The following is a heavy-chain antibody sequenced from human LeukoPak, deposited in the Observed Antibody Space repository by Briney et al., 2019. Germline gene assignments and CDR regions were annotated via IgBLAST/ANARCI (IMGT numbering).Heavy chain of an antibody. CDR2: INHSGST. D-gene: IGHD3-16*02. V-gene: IGHV4-34*01. J-gene: IGHJ4*02. CDR3: ARGRHYDYVWGSYRPNSQFDY. Sequence: SEALSLTCAVYGGSFCGYYWSWIRQPPGKGLEWIGEINHSGSTNYNPSLKSRVTISVDTSKNQFSLKLSSVTAADTAVYYCARGRHYDYVWGSYRPNSQFDYWGQGTLVTVSS. CDR1: GGSFCGYY.